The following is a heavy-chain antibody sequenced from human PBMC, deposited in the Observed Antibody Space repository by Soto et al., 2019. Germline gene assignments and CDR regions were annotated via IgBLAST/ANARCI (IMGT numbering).Heavy chain of an antibody. Sequence: EVQLVESGGGLVKPGGSLRLSCVASGFTFRSYSMNWVRQATGKGLEWVSSISSSSSYIYYADSVKGRFTISRDNAKNSLYLQMNSLRAEDTAVYYCARAVSRYYYGMDVWGQGPTVTESS. V-gene: IGHV3-21*01. CDR3: ARAVSRYYYGMDV. CDR1: GFTFRSYS. J-gene: IGHJ6*02. CDR2: ISSSSSYI.